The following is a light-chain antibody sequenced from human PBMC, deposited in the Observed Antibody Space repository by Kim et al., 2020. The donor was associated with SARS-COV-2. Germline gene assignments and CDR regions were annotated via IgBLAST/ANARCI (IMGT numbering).Light chain of an antibody. J-gene: IGLJ2*01. CDR1: YD. V-gene: IGLV1-40*01. Sequence: YDVHWYQQLPGTAPKLLISANNNRPSGVPDRFSGSRSVPSASLAITGLQAEDEADYYCQSYDSSLSVVVFGGGTQLTVL. CDR2: ANN. CDR3: QSYDSSLSVVV.